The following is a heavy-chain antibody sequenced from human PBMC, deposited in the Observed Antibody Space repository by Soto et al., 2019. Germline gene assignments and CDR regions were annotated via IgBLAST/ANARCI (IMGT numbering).Heavy chain of an antibody. D-gene: IGHD6-19*01. J-gene: IGHJ4*02. CDR2: IYYSGST. CDR3: ARVVGIAVAGYYFAY. V-gene: IGHV4-59*01. Sequence: TSETLSLTCTVSGGSISSYYWSWIRQPPGKGLEWIGYIYYSGSTNYNPSLKSRVTISVDTSKNQFSLKLSSVTAADTAVYYCARVVGIAVAGYYFAYSGQGTLVTVSS. CDR1: GGSISSYY.